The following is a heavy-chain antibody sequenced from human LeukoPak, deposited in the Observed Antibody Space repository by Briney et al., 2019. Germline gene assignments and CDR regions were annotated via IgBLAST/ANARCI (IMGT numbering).Heavy chain of an antibody. Sequence: ASVKVSCKASGYTFTGYYMHWVRQAPGQGLEWMGWINPNSGGTNYARKFQGRVTMTRDTSISTAYMELSRLRSDDTAVYYCARGIVVVPAAMGYWGQGTLVTVSS. D-gene: IGHD2-2*01. J-gene: IGHJ4*02. CDR1: GYTFTGYY. CDR3: ARGIVVVPAAMGY. V-gene: IGHV1-2*02. CDR2: INPNSGGT.